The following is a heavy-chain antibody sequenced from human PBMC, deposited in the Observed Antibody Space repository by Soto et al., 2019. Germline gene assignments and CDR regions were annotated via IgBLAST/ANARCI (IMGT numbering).Heavy chain of an antibody. V-gene: IGHV3-33*01. CDR1: EFTFSSCC. CDR3: ARDLMTTVTPSFDY. J-gene: IGHJ4*02. CDR2: IWYDGRNN. Sequence: GSRSRSWAASEFTFSSCCRHWVRPTPGKGLEWVAVIWYDGRNNYYADSVKGRFTISRDNSKDTLYLQMNSLRAEDTAVYYCARDLMTTVTPSFDYWGQGTLVTVSS. D-gene: IGHD4-4*01.